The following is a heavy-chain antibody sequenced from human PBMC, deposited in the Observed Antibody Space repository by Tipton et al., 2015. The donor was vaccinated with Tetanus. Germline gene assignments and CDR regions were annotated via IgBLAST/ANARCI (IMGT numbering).Heavy chain of an antibody. V-gene: IGHV4-59*02. J-gene: IGHJ4*02. D-gene: IGHD1-26*01. CDR2: ISDSGTT. CDR3: SRDSSSVYRMVGFTVLGGYFDY. Sequence: GLVKPSETLSLTCTVSGGSVSGHFWSWIRQSPGKGLEWIGYISDSGTTNYNPSLKSRVTMSRDTSNNQISLKLDSVTAADTAVYYCSRDSSSVYRMVGFTVLGGYFDYWGQGIPVTVSS. CDR1: GGSVSGHF.